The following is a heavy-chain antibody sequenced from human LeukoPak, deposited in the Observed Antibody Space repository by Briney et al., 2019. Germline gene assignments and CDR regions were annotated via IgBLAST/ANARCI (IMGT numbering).Heavy chain of an antibody. Sequence: EASMKVSCKASGYTFTDYYMHWVRQAPGQGLECMGWINPNSGGTNYAQKFQGRVTMTRDTSISTAYMEVSSLRSDDTAVYYCATIPYGSGIIDYWGQGTLVIVSS. CDR3: ATIPYGSGIIDY. J-gene: IGHJ4*02. CDR2: INPNSGGT. V-gene: IGHV1-2*02. CDR1: GYTFTDYY. D-gene: IGHD3-10*01.